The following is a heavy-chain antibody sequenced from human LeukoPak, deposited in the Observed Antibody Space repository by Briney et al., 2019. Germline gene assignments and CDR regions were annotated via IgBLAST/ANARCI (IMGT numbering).Heavy chain of an antibody. CDR1: GFTFSNYA. J-gene: IGHJ4*02. Sequence: GGSLRLSCAASGFTFSNYAINWVCQAPVKGLEWVSSISGSGGSTYCADSVKGRFTISRDNSKNTLYLQMNSLRAEDTAVYYCAKDASGSFDYWGQGTLVTVSS. CDR3: AKDASGSFDY. V-gene: IGHV3-23*01. D-gene: IGHD3-10*01. CDR2: ISGSGGST.